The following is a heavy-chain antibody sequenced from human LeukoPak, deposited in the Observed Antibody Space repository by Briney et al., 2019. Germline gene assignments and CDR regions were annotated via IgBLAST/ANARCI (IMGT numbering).Heavy chain of an antibody. CDR1: GFPFSTYA. CDR3: ARGDWNAPFDY. J-gene: IGHJ4*02. D-gene: IGHD1-1*01. V-gene: IGHV3-53*01. CDR2: IYSGGST. Sequence: PGGSLRLSCAASGFPFSTYAMHWVRQAPGKGLEWVSVIYSGGSTYYADSVKGRFTISRDNSKNTLYLQMNSLRADDTAMYYCARGDWNAPFDYWGQGTLVTVSS.